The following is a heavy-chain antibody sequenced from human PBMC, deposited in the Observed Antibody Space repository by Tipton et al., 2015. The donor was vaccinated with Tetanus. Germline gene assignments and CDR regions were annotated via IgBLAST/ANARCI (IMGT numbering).Heavy chain of an antibody. J-gene: IGHJ4*02. CDR3: ARVSRLNFYFDY. D-gene: IGHD2-8*01. CDR1: GDSISSGPYS. V-gene: IGHV4-31*03. CDR2: IYYSGTS. Sequence: LRLSCTVSGDSISSGPYSWSWLRQHPGKGLDLIGYIYYSGTSYISTSLTRRVSIAVDTSRNQFSLSLTSVTVADSAVYFCARVSRLNFYFDYWGPGAQVTVSS.